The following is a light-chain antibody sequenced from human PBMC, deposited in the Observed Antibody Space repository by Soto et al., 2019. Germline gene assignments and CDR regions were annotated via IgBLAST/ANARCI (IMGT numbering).Light chain of an antibody. V-gene: IGKV3-15*01. CDR1: QSVSSN. J-gene: IGKJ5*01. CDR2: GAS. Sequence: EIVMTQSPATLSVSPGERVTLSCRASQSVSSNLAWYQHKPGQAPRLLIFGASTRATGIPARFSGSGSGTEFTLTISSLQSEDFAVYYCQQYNYYVTFDQGTRLEIK. CDR3: QQYNYYVT.